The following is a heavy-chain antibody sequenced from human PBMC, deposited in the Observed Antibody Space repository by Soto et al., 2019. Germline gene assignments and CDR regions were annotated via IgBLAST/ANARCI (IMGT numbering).Heavy chain of an antibody. CDR1: GFTCSSYA. D-gene: IGHD3-10*01. CDR3: ARRQGVLLWFGESGMDV. CDR2: ISGSGGST. V-gene: IGHV3-23*01. Sequence: GGSLRLSCAASGFTCSSYAMSWVRQAPGKGLEWVSAISGSGGSTYYADSVKGRFTISRDNSKNTLYLQMNSVRLEDTAVYYCARRQGVLLWFGESGMDVWGQGTTVTVSS. J-gene: IGHJ6*02.